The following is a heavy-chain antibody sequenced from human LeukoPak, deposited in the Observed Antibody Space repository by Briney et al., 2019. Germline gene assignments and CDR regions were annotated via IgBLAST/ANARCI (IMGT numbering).Heavy chain of an antibody. CDR3: ARIEELLWFGELEAWFDP. D-gene: IGHD3-10*01. J-gene: IGHJ5*02. CDR2: IYYSGST. CDR1: GGSISSSSYY. V-gene: IGHV4-39*07. Sequence: SETLSLTCTVSGGSISSSSYYWGWIRQPPGKGLEWIGSIYYSGSTYYNPSLKSRVTMSVDTSRNQFSLKLSSVTAADTAVYYCARIEELLWFGELEAWFDPWGQGTLVTVSS.